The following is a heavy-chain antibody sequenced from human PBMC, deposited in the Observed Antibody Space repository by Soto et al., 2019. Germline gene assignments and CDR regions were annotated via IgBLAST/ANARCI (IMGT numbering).Heavy chain of an antibody. CDR2: IYWDDDK. J-gene: IGHJ4*02. CDR1: GFSLTTSGVG. Sequence: QITLNESGPTQVKPRQTLTLTCTFSGFSLTTSGVGVGWIRQYPGKAPEWLALIYWDDDKRYSPSLKSRLTITKDTSKNRVVLTMADLDPADTATYYCAHRVLRTVFGLVTTTAIYFDFWGQGTPVAVSS. D-gene: IGHD3-3*01. V-gene: IGHV2-5*02. CDR3: AHRVLRTVFGLVTTTAIYFDF.